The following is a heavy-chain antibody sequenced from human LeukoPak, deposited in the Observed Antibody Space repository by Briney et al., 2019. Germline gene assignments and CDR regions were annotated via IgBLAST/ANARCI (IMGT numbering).Heavy chain of an antibody. CDR2: VYYSGST. D-gene: IGHD3-3*01. V-gene: IGHV4-39*07. J-gene: IGHJ6*03. CDR1: GGSISSSNYY. Sequence: SETLSLTCTVSGGSISSSNYYWGWIRQPPGKGLEWIGSVYYSGSTYYNPSLKSRVTISVDTSKNQFSLKLSSVTAADTAVYYCARAPRDFWSGYYQGPYYYYYYMDVWGKGTTVTVSS. CDR3: ARAPRDFWSGYYQGPYYYYYYMDV.